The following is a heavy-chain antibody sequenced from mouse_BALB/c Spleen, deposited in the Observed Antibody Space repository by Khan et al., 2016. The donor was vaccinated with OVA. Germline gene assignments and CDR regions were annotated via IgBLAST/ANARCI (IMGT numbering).Heavy chain of an antibody. V-gene: IGHV3-2*02. CDR3: ARDGSRYNYAMDY. Sequence: VQLKESGPGLVKPSQSLSLTCTVTGYSITSDYAWNWIRQFPGNTLEWMGYISYSGSTNYNPSLKSRISITRDTSKNQSILQLNTVTTEDTATYYCARDGSRYNYAMDYWGQGTSVTVSS. D-gene: IGHD2-3*01. J-gene: IGHJ4*01. CDR2: ISYSGST. CDR1: GYSITSDYA.